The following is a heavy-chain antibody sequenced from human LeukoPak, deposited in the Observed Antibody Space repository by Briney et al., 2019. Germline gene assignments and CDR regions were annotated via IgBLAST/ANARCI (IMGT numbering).Heavy chain of an antibody. V-gene: IGHV3-48*03. CDR1: GFTFSSYE. D-gene: IGHD3-16*02. CDR3: ARECQDDYVWGSYRFSWFDP. J-gene: IGHJ5*02. CDR2: ISSSGSTI. Sequence: PGGSLRLSCAASGFTFSSYEMNWVRQAPGKGLEWVSYISSSGSTIYYADSVKGRFTISRDNAKNSLYLQMNSLRAEDTAVYYCARECQDDYVWGSYRFSWFDPWGQGTLVTVSS.